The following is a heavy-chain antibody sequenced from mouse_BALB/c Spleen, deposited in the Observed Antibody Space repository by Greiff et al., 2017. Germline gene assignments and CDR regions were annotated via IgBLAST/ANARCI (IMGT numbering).Heavy chain of an antibody. CDR3: ARTTTVSPYYAMDY. CDR2: ISYSGST. J-gene: IGHJ4*01. D-gene: IGHD1-1*01. V-gene: IGHV3-2*02. CDR1: GYSITSDYA. Sequence: EVQLQESGPGLVKPSQSLSLTCTVTGYSITSDYAWNWIRQFPGNKLEWMGYISYSGSTSYNPSLKSRISITRDTSKNQFFLQLNSVTTEDTATYYCARTTTVSPYYAMDYWGQGTSVTVSS.